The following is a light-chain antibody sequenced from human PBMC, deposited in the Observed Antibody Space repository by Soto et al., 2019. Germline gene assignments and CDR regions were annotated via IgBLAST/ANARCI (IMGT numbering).Light chain of an antibody. CDR2: GAS. V-gene: IGKV3-20*01. CDR1: QSVSSSY. J-gene: IGKJ1*01. CDR3: QQYGILWP. Sequence: EIVMTQSPASLSVSPGERATLSCRASQSVSSSYLAWYQQKPGQAPRLLIYGASSRATGTPDRFSGSGSGTDLTLPISRLEPEDFPVYCCQQYGILWPFGPATKVDIK.